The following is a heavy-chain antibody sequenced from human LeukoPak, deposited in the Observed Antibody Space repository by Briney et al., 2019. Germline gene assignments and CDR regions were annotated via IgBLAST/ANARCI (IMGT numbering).Heavy chain of an antibody. CDR1: GYTFTYSY. Sequence: ASVKVSCKAYGYTFTYSYIYWVRQAPGQGLEWMGWINPMSAGTNYAQDFQGRVTVTLDTSISTAYMELSRLRFDDTAVYYCARDDSFDIWGQGTLVTVSS. CDR2: INPMSAGT. CDR3: ARDDSFDI. J-gene: IGHJ3*02. V-gene: IGHV1-2*02.